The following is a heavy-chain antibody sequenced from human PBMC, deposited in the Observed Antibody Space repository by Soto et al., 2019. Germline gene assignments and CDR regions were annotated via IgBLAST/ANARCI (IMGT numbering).Heavy chain of an antibody. CDR2: ISSSSSTI. CDR1: GFTFSSYS. CDR3: ARDDYGDYDGAFDI. Sequence: GESLKISCAASGFTFSSYSMNWVRQAPGKGLEWVSYISSSSSTIYYADSVKGRFTISRDNAKNSLYLQMNGLGAEDTAVYYCARDDYGDYDGAFDIWGQGTMVTVSS. D-gene: IGHD4-17*01. V-gene: IGHV3-48*01. J-gene: IGHJ3*02.